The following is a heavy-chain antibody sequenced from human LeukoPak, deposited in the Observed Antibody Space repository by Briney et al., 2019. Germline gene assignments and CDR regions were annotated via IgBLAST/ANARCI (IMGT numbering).Heavy chain of an antibody. J-gene: IGHJ3*02. CDR3: ARYNGPPSGAFDI. CDR2: ISSSSSYI. Sequence: GGSLRLSCAASGFTFSSYRMTWVRQAPGKGLEWVSSISSSSSYIYYADSVKGRFTISRDNAKNSLYLQMNSLRAEDTAVYYCARYNGPPSGAFDIWGQGTMVTVSS. V-gene: IGHV3-21*01. D-gene: IGHD2-8*01. CDR1: GFTFSSYR.